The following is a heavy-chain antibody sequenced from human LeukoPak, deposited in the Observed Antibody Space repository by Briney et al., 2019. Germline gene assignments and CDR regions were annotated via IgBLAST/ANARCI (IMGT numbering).Heavy chain of an antibody. Sequence: PSETLSLTCTVSGGSISSYYWSWIRQPPGKGLEWIGYIYYSGSTNYNPSLKSRVTISVDTSKNQFSLKLSSVTAADTAVYYCARQGYSGYDFWFDPWGQGTLVTVSS. J-gene: IGHJ5*02. CDR1: GGSISSYY. CDR2: IYYSGST. V-gene: IGHV4-59*08. D-gene: IGHD5-12*01. CDR3: ARQGYSGYDFWFDP.